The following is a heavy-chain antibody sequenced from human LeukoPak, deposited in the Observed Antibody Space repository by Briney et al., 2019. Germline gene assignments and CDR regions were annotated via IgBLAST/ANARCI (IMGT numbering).Heavy chain of an antibody. J-gene: IGHJ5*02. CDR3: ARDAYSNSYYWFDP. Sequence: SETLSLTCTVSGGSIIGYCWSWIRQPAGEELEWIGRICGSGSTNYNPSLQSRVTTSVDKSNSWFSLKLTSVTAADTAVYYCARDAYSNSYYWFDPWGQGTLVTVSS. D-gene: IGHD6-13*01. CDR1: GGSIIGYC. CDR2: ICGSGST. V-gene: IGHV4-4*07.